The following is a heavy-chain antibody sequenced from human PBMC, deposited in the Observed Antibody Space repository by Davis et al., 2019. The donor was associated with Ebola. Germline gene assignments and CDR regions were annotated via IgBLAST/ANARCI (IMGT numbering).Heavy chain of an antibody. Sequence: PSETLSLTCAVYGGSFSGYYWSWIRQPPGKGLEWIGEINHSGSTNYNPSLKSRVTISVDTSKNQFSLKLSSVTAADTAVYYCARDGGVGYMDVWGKGTTVTVSS. CDR3: ARDGGVGYMDV. CDR2: INHSGST. D-gene: IGHD2-8*02. CDR1: GGSFSGYY. J-gene: IGHJ6*03. V-gene: IGHV4-34*01.